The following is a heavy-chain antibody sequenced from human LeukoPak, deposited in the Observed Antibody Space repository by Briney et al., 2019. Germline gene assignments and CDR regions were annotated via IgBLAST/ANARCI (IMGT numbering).Heavy chain of an antibody. Sequence: KAGGSLRLSCAASGLTFSSYSMNWVRQAPGKGLEWVSSISSSSSYIYYADSVKGRFTISRDNAKNSLYLQMNSLRAEDTAVYYCARNYDILTGLPYFDYWGQGTLVTVSS. CDR1: GLTFSSYS. D-gene: IGHD3-9*01. CDR2: ISSSSSYI. CDR3: ARNYDILTGLPYFDY. J-gene: IGHJ4*02. V-gene: IGHV3-21*01.